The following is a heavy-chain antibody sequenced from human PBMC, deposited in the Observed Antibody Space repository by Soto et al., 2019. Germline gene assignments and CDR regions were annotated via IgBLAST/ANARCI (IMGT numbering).Heavy chain of an antibody. V-gene: IGHV6-1*01. CDR2: TYYRSNWSN. CDR3: ARGYAFDI. CDR1: GDSVSSNSAA. J-gene: IGHJ3*02. Sequence: PSQTLSLTCAISGDSVSSNSAAWNWLRQSPSRGLEWLGRTYYRSNWSNDYALSVKGRITINPDTSKNQFSLQLNSLTPEDTAVYYCARGYAFDIWGQGTMVTV.